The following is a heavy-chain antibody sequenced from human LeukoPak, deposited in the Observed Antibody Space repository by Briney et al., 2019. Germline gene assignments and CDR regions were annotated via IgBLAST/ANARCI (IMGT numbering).Heavy chain of an antibody. V-gene: IGHV3-21*01. CDR1: GFHFRLYN. D-gene: IGHD3-10*01. J-gene: IGHJ4*02. CDR3: ARDPYYYASDC. Sequence: GGSLRLSCVGSGFHFRLYNMNWVRQAPGKGLEWVSGIPAVGTDRYYADSVKGRFTISRDNTENTLYLQMNSLRAEDTAVYYCARDPYYYASDCWGQGALVTVSS. CDR2: IPAVGTDR.